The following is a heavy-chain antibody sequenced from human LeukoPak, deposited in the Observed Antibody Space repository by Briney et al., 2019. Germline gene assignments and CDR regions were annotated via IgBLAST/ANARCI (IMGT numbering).Heavy chain of an antibody. CDR3: ARLSGYSGYDKIDY. V-gene: IGHV4-39*01. CDR2: IYYSGST. Sequence: PSETLSLTCTVSDGSVSSSVYYWGWIRQPPGKGLEWIGTIYYSGSTYYNPSLKSRVTISVDTSKNQFSLRLTSVTAADTAMYYCARLSGYSGYDKIDYWGQGTLVTVSS. J-gene: IGHJ4*02. D-gene: IGHD5-12*01. CDR1: DGSVSSSVYY.